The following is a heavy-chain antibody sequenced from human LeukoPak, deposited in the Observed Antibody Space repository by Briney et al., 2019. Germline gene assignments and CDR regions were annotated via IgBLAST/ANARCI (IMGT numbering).Heavy chain of an antibody. D-gene: IGHD3-3*01. Sequence: ASVKVSCKASGYTFTSYDINWVRQAPGQGLEWMGWISAYKGDTNYAQKFQGRVTVTSDTSSSTAYMELRNLRSDDTAVYYCARDSIRYPDLWSGWAGWFDPWGQGTLVTVSS. CDR2: ISAYKGDT. V-gene: IGHV1-18*01. J-gene: IGHJ5*02. CDR3: ARDSIRYPDLWSGWAGWFDP. CDR1: GYTFTSYD.